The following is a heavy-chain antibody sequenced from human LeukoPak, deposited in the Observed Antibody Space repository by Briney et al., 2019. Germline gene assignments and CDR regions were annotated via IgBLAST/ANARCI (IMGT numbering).Heavy chain of an antibody. CDR2: ISAYNGNT. CDR3: ARGSGIVVVPAAIYWFDP. V-gene: IGHV1-18*01. D-gene: IGHD2-2*01. CDR1: GYTFTSYG. J-gene: IGHJ5*02. Sequence: GASVKVSCKASGYTFTSYGISWVRQAPGQGLEWMGWISAYNGNTNYAQKLLGRVTMTTDTSTSTAYMELRSLRSDDTAVYYCARGSGIVVVPAAIYWFDPWGQGTLVTVSS.